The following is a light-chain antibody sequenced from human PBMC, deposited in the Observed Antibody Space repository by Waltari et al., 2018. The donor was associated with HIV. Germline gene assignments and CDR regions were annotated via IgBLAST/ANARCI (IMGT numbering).Light chain of an antibody. CDR3: QQYDTFPWT. V-gene: IGKV1-5*03. J-gene: IGKJ1*01. CDR2: EAS. CDR1: PSLSVW. Sequence: DIQMTQSPSTLSASIGDRVTITCRASPSLSVWLAWYHQKPGKAPKHLIYEASNLESGVPSRFSGTGSGTEFTLTISSLQPDDSATFYCQQYDTFPWTFGQGTKVGIK.